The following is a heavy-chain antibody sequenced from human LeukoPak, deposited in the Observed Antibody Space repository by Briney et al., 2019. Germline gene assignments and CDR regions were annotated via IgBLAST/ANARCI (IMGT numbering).Heavy chain of an antibody. J-gene: IGHJ4*02. CDR2: ISGSGGST. CDR3: ARSPGILGANYFDY. D-gene: IGHD1-26*01. V-gene: IGHV3-23*01. CDR1: GFTFSSYG. Sequence: QSGGSLRLSCAASGFTFSSYGMSWVRQAPGKGLEWVSAISGSGGSTYYADSVKGRFTISRDNSKNTLYLQMNSLRAEDTSVYYCARSPGILGANYFDYWGQGTLVTVSS.